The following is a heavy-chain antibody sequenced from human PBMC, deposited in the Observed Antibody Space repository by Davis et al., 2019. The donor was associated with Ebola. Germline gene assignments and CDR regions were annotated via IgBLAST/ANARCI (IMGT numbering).Heavy chain of an antibody. CDR3: AKTSTVTTGWVGYYYYYGMDV. CDR2: INHSGST. CDR1: GGSFSGYY. Sequence: MPSETLSLTCAVYGGSFSGYYWSWIRQPPGKGLEWIGEINHSGSTNYNPSLKSRVTISVDTSKNQFSLKLSSVTAADTAVYYCAKTSTVTTGWVGYYYYYGMDVWGQGTTVTVSS. V-gene: IGHV4-34*01. D-gene: IGHD4-17*01. J-gene: IGHJ6*02.